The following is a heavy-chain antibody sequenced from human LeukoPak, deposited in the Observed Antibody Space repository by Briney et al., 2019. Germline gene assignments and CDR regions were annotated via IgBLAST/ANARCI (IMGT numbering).Heavy chain of an antibody. CDR1: GFTFSSYA. J-gene: IGHJ4*02. V-gene: IGHV3-23*01. CDR3: AKDIKGYDYVWGSYRFDY. D-gene: IGHD3-16*02. Sequence: GGSLRLSCAASGFTFSSYAMSWVRQAPGKGLEWVSAISGSGGSTYYADSVKGRFTISRDNSKNTLYLQMNSLRAEDTAVYYCAKDIKGYDYVWGSYRFDYWGQGTLVTVSS. CDR2: ISGSGGST.